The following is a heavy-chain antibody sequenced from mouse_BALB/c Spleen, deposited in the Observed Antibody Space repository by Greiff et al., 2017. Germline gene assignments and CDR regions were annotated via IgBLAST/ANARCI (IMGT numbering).Heavy chain of an antibody. Sequence: DVQLVESGGGLVQPGGSRKLSCAASGFTFSSFGMHWVRQAPEKGLEWVAYISSGSSTIYYADTVKGRFTISRDNPKNTLFLQMTSLRSEDTAMYYCARSGIYYDAWFAYWGQGTLVTVSA. V-gene: IGHV5-17*02. CDR3: ARSGIYYDAWFAY. CDR1: GFTFSSFG. D-gene: IGHD2-4*01. CDR2: ISSGSSTI. J-gene: IGHJ3*01.